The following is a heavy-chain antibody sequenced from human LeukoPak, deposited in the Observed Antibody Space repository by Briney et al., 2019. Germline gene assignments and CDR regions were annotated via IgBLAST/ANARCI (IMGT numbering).Heavy chain of an antibody. V-gene: IGHV1-18*01. J-gene: IGHJ4*02. D-gene: IGHD3-9*01. CDR3: ARGYYDIVTGYYTSYYFDY. CDR2: ISAYNGNT. Sequence: ASVKVSCKASGYTFTSYGISWVPHAPGQGLEWMGWISAYNGNTNYTQTLQGRVSLSTDTTTSTAYMELRSLRSDGTAVYYCARGYYDIVTGYYTSYYFDYWGQGTLVTVSS. CDR1: GYTFTSYG.